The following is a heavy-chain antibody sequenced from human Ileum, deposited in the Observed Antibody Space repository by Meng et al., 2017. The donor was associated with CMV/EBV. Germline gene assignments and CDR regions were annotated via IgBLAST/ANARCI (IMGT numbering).Heavy chain of an antibody. D-gene: IGHD3-3*01. CDR1: GFTFSSYA. Sequence: GESLKISCAASGFTFSSYAMHWVRQAPGKGLEYVSAISSNGGSTYYADSVKGRFTISRDNSKNTLYLQMGSLRAEDMAVYYCARILEGYDYWGLGTLVTVSS. V-gene: IGHV3-64*02. CDR2: ISSNGGST. J-gene: IGHJ4*02. CDR3: ARILEGYDY.